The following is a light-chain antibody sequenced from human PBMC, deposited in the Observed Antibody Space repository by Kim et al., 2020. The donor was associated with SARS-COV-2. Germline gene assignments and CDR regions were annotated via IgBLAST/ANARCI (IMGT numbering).Light chain of an antibody. V-gene: IGLV2-14*04. CDR3: SSYTGSSTYV. CDR1: GSDVGGFDY. Sequence: GQSITISCAGTGSDVGGFDYVSWYQQHPGKAPKLMIYDVTKRPSGVSNHFSGSRSGNTASLTISGLQAEDEADYYCSSYTGSSTYVFGTGTKVTVL. CDR2: DVT. J-gene: IGLJ1*01.